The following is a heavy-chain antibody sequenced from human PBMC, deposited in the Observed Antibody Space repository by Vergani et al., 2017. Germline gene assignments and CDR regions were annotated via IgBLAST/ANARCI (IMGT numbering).Heavy chain of an antibody. J-gene: IGHJ6*02. CDR3: ARDCTSGGCPDNYGMDV. CDR1: GFTFSDYY. Sequence: QVQLVESGGGLVKPGGSLRLSCAASGFTFSDYYMSWIRQAPGKGLEWVSYISSSGNTINYADSVKGRFIISRDNTNNSLFLQLRSLRAEDAAVYYCARDCTSGGCPDNYGMDVWGQGATVTVSS. CDR2: ISSSGNTI. V-gene: IGHV3-11*04. D-gene: IGHD2-8*01.